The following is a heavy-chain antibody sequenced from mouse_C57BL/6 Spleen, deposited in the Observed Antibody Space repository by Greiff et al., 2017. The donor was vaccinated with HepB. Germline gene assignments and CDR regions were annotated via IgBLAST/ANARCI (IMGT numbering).Heavy chain of an antibody. CDR1: GYTFTSYW. CDR2: IDPSDSYT. CDR3: ARGGSYYGSSY. V-gene: IGHV1-69*01. Sequence: QVQLQQSGAELVMPGASVKLSCKASGYTFTSYWMHWVKQRPGQGLEWIGEIDPSDSYTNYNQKFKGKSTLPVDKSSSTAYMQLSSLTSEDSAVYYCARGGSYYGSSYWGKCTTLTVSS. J-gene: IGHJ2*01. D-gene: IGHD1-1*01.